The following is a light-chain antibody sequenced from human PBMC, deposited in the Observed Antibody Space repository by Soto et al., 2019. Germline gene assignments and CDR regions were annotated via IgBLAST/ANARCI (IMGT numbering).Light chain of an antibody. CDR3: SSYAGSNNWV. Sequence: QSALTPPHSASGSPGQSVTISCTGTSSDVCGYKYVSWYQQHPGKAPKLMIYEVSKRPSGVPDRFSGSKSGNTASLTVSGLQAEDDADYYCSSYAGSNNWVFGGGTKLTVL. V-gene: IGLV2-8*01. J-gene: IGLJ3*02. CDR1: SSDVCGYKY. CDR2: EVS.